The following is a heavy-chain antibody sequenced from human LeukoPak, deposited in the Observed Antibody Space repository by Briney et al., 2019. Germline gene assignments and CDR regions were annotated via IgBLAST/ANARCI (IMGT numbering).Heavy chain of an antibody. CDR1: GYTFTGYY. D-gene: IGHD2-2*02. CDR3: AREAYCSSTSCYTWDY. CDR2: INPNSGGT. V-gene: IGHV1-2*02. J-gene: IGHJ4*02. Sequence: ASVKFSCKASGYTFTGYYMHWVRQAPGQGLEWMGWINPNSGGTNYAQKFQGRVTMTRDTSISTAYMELSRLRSDDTAVYYCAREAYCSSTSCYTWDYWGQGTLVTVSS.